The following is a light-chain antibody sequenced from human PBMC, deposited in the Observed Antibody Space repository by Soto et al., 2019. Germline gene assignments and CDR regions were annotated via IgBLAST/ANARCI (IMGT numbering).Light chain of an antibody. J-gene: IGKJ5*01. CDR3: QQYGTSPLIT. CDR2: GAS. CDR1: QSVSSSY. V-gene: IGKV3-20*01. Sequence: NGVTQSAVTLSLSTGERATLSFRASQSVSSSYLAWYQQKPGQAPRRLIYGASSRATGIPDRFSGSGSGTDFTLTISRREPEDFAVYYCQQYGTSPLITFGQGTRLEIK.